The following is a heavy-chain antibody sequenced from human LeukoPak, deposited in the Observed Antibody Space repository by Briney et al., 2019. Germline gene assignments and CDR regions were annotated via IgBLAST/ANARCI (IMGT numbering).Heavy chain of an antibody. CDR2: ISAYNGNT. CDR3: ARDLETYSSSWYVDY. J-gene: IGHJ4*02. Sequence: ASVKVSCKASGYTFTSYGISWVRQAPGQGPEWMGWISAYNGNTNYAQKLQGRVTMTTDTSTSTAYMELRSLRSDDTAVYYCARDLETYSSSWYVDYWGQGTLVTVSS. CDR1: GYTFTSYG. D-gene: IGHD6-13*01. V-gene: IGHV1-18*01.